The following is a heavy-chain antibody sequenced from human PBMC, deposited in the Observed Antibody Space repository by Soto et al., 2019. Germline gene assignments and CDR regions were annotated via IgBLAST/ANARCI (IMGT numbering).Heavy chain of an antibody. J-gene: IGHJ4*02. CDR3: ARESEGLYYDILTGYLDY. CDR1: GYTFTSYG. D-gene: IGHD3-9*01. CDR2: ISAYNGNT. Sequence: ASVKVSCKASGYTFTSYGISWVRQAPGQGLEWMGWISAYNGNTNYAQKLQGRVTMTTDTSTSTAYMELRSLRSDDTAVYYCARESEGLYYDILTGYLDYWGQGTLVTVSS. V-gene: IGHV1-18*01.